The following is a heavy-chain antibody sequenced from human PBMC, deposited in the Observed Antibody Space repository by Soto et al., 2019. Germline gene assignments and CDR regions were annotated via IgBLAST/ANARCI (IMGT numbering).Heavy chain of an antibody. Sequence: QVQLVQSGAEVKKPGASVKVSCKASGYSFTSYDINWVRQATGQGLEWMGWMNPNSGNTAYAQKFQGRVTMTRNTPQSPAHTEVSSLKAWATALYFWARAPSGGGGNWFDPWGQGTLVTVSS. J-gene: IGHJ5*02. CDR2: MNPNSGNT. CDR3: ARAPSGGGGNWFDP. V-gene: IGHV1-8*01. CDR1: GYSFTSYD. D-gene: IGHD3-10*01.